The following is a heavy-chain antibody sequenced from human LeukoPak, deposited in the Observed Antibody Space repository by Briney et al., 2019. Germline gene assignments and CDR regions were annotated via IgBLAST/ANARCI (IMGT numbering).Heavy chain of an antibody. CDR3: ASTPSYSSGWYQVDY. J-gene: IGHJ4*02. D-gene: IGHD6-19*01. CDR2: IIPILGIA. Sequence: ASVKVSCKASGGTFSSYAISWVRQAPGQGLEWMGRIIPILGIANYAQKFQGRVTMTTDTSTSTAYMELRSLRSDDTAVYYYASTPSYSSGWYQVDYWGQGTLVTVSS. V-gene: IGHV1-69*04. CDR1: GGTFSSYA.